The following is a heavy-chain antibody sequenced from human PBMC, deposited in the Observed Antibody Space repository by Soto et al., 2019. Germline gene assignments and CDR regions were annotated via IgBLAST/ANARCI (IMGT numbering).Heavy chain of an antibody. J-gene: IGHJ5*02. Sequence: GGSLRLSCAASGFTFSSYSMNWVRQAPGKGLEWVSSISSSSSYIYYADSVKGRFTISRDNAKNSLYLQMNSLRAEDTAVYYSARAFTMVRGPKYNWFDPWGQGTLVTVSS. D-gene: IGHD3-10*01. CDR3: ARAFTMVRGPKYNWFDP. CDR1: GFTFSSYS. V-gene: IGHV3-21*01. CDR2: ISSSSSYI.